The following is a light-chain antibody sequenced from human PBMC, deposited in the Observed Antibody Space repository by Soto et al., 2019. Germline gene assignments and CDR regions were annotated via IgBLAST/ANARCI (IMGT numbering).Light chain of an antibody. CDR1: QSVSSY. CDR2: DAS. CDR3: QQRSDWPST. J-gene: IGKJ4*01. V-gene: IGKV3-11*01. Sequence: EIVLTQSPATLSLSPGERATLSCRASQSVSSYLAWYQQKPGQAPRLLIYDASNRATGIPARFSGSGSGTDFTLSISSLEPYDFAVYYCQQRSDWPSTFDGGTKVRIK.